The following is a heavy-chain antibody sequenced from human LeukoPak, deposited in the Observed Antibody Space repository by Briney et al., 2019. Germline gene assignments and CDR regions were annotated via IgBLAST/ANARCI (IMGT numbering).Heavy chain of an antibody. CDR1: GYSFTTYW. CDR3: ARHAGHFDY. Sequence: GESLKISCKGSGYSFTTYWISWVRQMPGKGLEWMGRIDPSDSYTNYSPSFQGHVTISADKFTSTAYLQWSSLKASDTAMYYCARHAGHFDYWGLGTLVTVSS. D-gene: IGHD6-13*01. V-gene: IGHV5-10-1*01. CDR2: IDPSDSYT. J-gene: IGHJ4*02.